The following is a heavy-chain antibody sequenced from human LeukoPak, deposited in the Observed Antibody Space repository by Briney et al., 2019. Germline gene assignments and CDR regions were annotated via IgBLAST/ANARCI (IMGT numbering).Heavy chain of an antibody. J-gene: IGHJ4*02. D-gene: IGHD5-24*01. CDR3: ARGDLPQYYFDY. CDR1: GFTFSSYA. Sequence: SGGSLRLSCAASGFTFSSYAMHWVRQAPGKGLGRVAVISYDGSNKYYVDSVKGRFTISRDNSKNTLYLQMNSLRAEDTAVYYCARGDLPQYYFDYWGQGTLVTVSS. V-gene: IGHV3-30-3*01. CDR2: ISYDGSNK.